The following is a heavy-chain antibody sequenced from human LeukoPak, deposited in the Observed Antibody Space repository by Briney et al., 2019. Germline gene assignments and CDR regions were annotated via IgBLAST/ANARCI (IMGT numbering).Heavy chain of an antibody. CDR3: ARQADYYFDY. Sequence: GESLKISCKSSGYSFTSYWIAWVRQMPGKGLEWMGIIYPGDSDIRYSPSFQGQVTISADKSINTTYLQWSSLKASDSAMYYCARQADYYFDYWGQGTLVTVSS. CDR1: GYSFTSYW. V-gene: IGHV5-51*01. J-gene: IGHJ4*02. CDR2: IYPGDSDI.